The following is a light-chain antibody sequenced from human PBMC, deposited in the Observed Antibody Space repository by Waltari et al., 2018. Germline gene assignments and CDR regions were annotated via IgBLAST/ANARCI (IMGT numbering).Light chain of an antibody. V-gene: IGKV1-17*01. CDR3: LQYNSHPWT. Sequence: DIQMTQSPSSLSASAGDTVTITCRASQGFSTYLNWYQQKPGKPPKRLIYETSNLESGVPSRFSGSGSGTDFTLTISSLQPEDFVTYYCLQYNSHPWTFGQGTKLEIK. J-gene: IGKJ1*01. CDR1: QGFSTY. CDR2: ETS.